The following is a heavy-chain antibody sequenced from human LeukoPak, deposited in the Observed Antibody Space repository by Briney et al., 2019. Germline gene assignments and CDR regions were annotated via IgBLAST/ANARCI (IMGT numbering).Heavy chain of an antibody. D-gene: IGHD3-10*01. V-gene: IGHV3-23*01. CDR1: GFTFSSHG. J-gene: IGHJ5*01. CDR3: ARARRSGGITMVRGVKDRGWFDS. CDR2: IRGDGVTT. Sequence: GGSLRLSCAASGFTFSSHGMNWVRQAPGKGLEWVSGIRGDGVTTYYADSVKGRFTISRDNSKNTLYLQMNSLRTEDTAVFYCARARRSGGITMVRGVKDRGWFDSWGQGILVTVSS.